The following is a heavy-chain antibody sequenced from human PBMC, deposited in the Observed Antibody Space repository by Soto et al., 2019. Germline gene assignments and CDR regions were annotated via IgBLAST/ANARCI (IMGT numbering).Heavy chain of an antibody. D-gene: IGHD3-10*01. CDR3: ARDLISRGPNSRQSYGSGSYSHFDY. J-gene: IGHJ4*02. Sequence: SETLSLTCAVSGGSVSSGSYYWSWIRQPPGKGLEWIGYIYYSGSTNYNPSLKSRVTISVDTSKNQFSLKLSSVTAADTAVYYCARDLISRGPNSRQSYGSGSYSHFDYWGQGTLVTVSS. CDR1: GGSVSSGSYY. V-gene: IGHV4-61*01. CDR2: IYYSGST.